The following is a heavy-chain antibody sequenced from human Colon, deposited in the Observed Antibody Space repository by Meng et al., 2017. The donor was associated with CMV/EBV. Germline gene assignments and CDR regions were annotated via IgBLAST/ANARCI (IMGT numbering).Heavy chain of an antibody. D-gene: IGHD5-12*01. CDR2: IKSKSDGGTT. CDR1: GDTFNGYY. V-gene: IGHV3-15*01. J-gene: IGHJ4*02. Sequence: SCKASGDTFNGYYMHWVRQAPGQGLEWVGRIKSKSDGGTTDFAAAVKGRFIISRDESKNTLYLQMNSLKTEDTGVYYCTTQGGYDKDYWGQGALVTVSS. CDR3: TTQGGYDKDY.